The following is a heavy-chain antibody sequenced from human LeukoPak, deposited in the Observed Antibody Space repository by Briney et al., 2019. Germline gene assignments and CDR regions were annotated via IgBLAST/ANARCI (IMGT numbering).Heavy chain of an antibody. Sequence: SETLSLTCTVSAGSISSYYWSWIRQPPGKGLEWIGSIYHSGSTYYNPSLKSRVTISVDTSKNQFSLKLSSVTAADTAVYYCARVNGIAVAGTWFDPWGQGTLVTVSS. V-gene: IGHV4-38-2*02. D-gene: IGHD6-19*01. CDR2: IYHSGST. CDR1: AGSISSYY. J-gene: IGHJ5*02. CDR3: ARVNGIAVAGTWFDP.